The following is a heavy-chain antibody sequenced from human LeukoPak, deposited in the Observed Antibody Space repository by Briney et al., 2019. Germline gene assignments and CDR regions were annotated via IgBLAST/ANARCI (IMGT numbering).Heavy chain of an antibody. V-gene: IGHV4-59*08. Sequence: KSSETLSLTCTVSDGSISSYYWSWIRQPPGKGLEWIGYIYYSGSTNYNPSLKSRVTISVDTSKSHFSLKLSSVTAADTAIYYCARLDKGIKAAHFDYWGQGTLVTVSS. CDR1: DGSISSYY. D-gene: IGHD6-25*01. CDR2: IYYSGST. CDR3: ARLDKGIKAAHFDY. J-gene: IGHJ4*02.